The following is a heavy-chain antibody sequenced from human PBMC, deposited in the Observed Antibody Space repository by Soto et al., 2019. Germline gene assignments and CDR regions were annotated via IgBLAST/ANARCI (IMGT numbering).Heavy chain of an antibody. D-gene: IGHD6-13*01. CDR2: ISSSGSTI. J-gene: IGHJ4*03. V-gene: IGHV3-11*01. Sequence: GGSLRLSCAASGFTFSDYYMSWIRQAPGKGLEWVSYISSSGSTIYYADSVKGRFTISRDNAKNSLYLQMNSLRAEDTAVYYCASSGSEQELVKDDFDYWGQGTLVTVSS. CDR1: GFTFSDYY. CDR3: ASSGSEQELVKDDFDY.